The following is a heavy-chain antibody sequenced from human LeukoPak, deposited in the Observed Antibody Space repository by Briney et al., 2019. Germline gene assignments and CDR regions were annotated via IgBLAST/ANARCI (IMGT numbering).Heavy chain of an antibody. CDR1: GFTFSSYG. D-gene: IGHD2-15*01. Sequence: GGSLRLSCAASGFTFSSYGMHWVRQAPGKGLEWVAFIRDDGSNKYYADSVKGRFTISRDNSKNTLYLQMNSLRAEDTAVYYCAKDRVVAALYYYYYMDVWGKGTTVTVSS. J-gene: IGHJ6*03. CDR2: IRDDGSNK. V-gene: IGHV3-30*02. CDR3: AKDRVVAALYYYYYMDV.